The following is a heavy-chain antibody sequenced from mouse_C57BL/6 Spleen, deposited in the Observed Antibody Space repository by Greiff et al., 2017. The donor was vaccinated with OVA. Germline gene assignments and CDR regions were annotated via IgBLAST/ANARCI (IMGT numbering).Heavy chain of an antibody. V-gene: IGHV3-6*01. CDR3: AREGDPYYAKDY. CDR2: IRYNGSN. D-gene: IGHD3-3*01. J-gene: IGHJ4*01. Sequence: EVQLVESGPGLVKPSQSLSLTCSATGYSITSGYFWYWIRQFPGNILELMGFIRYNGSNNYNPSLKGRITITRDTSKSQFYLKLSSVTSEDTAAYYCAREGDPYYAKDYWGQGTSVTVSS. CDR1: GYSITSGYF.